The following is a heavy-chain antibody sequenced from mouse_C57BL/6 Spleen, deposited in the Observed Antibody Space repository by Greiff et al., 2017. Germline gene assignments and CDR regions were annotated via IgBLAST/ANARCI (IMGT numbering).Heavy chain of an antibody. J-gene: IGHJ2*01. D-gene: IGHD4-1*01. CDR1: GYTFTDYY. CDR3: ARSWDSYYFDY. CDR2: INPYNGGT. Sequence: EVQLQQSGPVLVKPGASVKMSCTASGYTFTDYYMNWVKQSHGKSLEWIGVINPYNGGTSYNQTFKGKAPFTVDKSSSTAYMELSRQTSEDSAVYYCARSWDSYYFDYWGQGTTLTVSS. V-gene: IGHV1-19*01.